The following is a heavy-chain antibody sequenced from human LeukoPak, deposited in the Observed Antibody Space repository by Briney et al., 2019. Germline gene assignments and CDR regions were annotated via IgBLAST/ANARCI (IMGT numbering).Heavy chain of an antibody. D-gene: IGHD3-9*01. V-gene: IGHV1-2*04. J-gene: IGHJ3*02. CDR3: ATTKGAYYDILTGNDASDI. CDR2: INPNSGGT. Sequence: ASVKVSCKASGYTFTGYYMHWVRQAPGQGLEWMGWINPNSGGTNYAQKFQGWVTMTRDTSISTAYMELSRLRSDDTAVYYCATTKGAYYDILTGNDASDIWGQGTMVTVSS. CDR1: GYTFTGYY.